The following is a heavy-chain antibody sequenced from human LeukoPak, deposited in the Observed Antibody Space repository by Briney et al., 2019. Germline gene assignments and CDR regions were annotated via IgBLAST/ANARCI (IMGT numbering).Heavy chain of an antibody. Sequence: SETLSLTCTVSGYTIGTGYYWGWIRQPPGKGLEWIGSIYHSGSTFYNPSLNSRLTMSVDTSKNSFSLKLSSVTAADTAVYYCARVLDYYGSGSRDFDYWGQGTLVTVSS. D-gene: IGHD3-10*01. J-gene: IGHJ4*02. CDR2: IYHSGST. CDR3: ARVLDYYGSGSRDFDY. CDR1: GYTIGTGYY. V-gene: IGHV4-38-2*02.